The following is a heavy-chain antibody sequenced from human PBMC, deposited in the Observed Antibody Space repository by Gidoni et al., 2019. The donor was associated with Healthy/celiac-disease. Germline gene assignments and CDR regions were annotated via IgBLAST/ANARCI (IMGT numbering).Heavy chain of an antibody. CDR2: IYYSGST. CDR1: GGSISSSSYY. D-gene: IGHD6-13*01. J-gene: IGHJ4*02. Sequence: QLQLQESGPGLVKPSETLSLNCTVSGGSISSSSYYWGWIRQPPGKGLEWIGSIYYSGSTYYNPSLKSRVTISVDTSKNQFSLKLSSVTAADTAVYYCARQQQLVGFDYWGQGTLVTVSS. V-gene: IGHV4-39*01. CDR3: ARQQQLVGFDY.